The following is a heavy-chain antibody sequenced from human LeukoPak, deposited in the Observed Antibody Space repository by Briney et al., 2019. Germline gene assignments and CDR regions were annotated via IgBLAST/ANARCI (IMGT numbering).Heavy chain of an antibody. CDR3: ARGSSRGTSNSYWRTLVGP. CDR1: GYTLSTYA. CDR2: INTNTGNP. Sequence: HEASVKVSCTASGYTLSTYAVNWVRQAPGQGFEWMGWINTNTGNPTYAQGFTGRFVFSLDTSVNTAYLQISSLKAGDTAVYYCARGSSRGTSNSYWRTLVGPWGQGTLVTVSS. V-gene: IGHV7-4-1*01. J-gene: IGHJ5*02. D-gene: IGHD2-8*02.